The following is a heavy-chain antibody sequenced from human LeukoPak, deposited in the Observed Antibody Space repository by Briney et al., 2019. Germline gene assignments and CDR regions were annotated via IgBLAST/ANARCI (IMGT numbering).Heavy chain of an antibody. V-gene: IGHV1-18*01. CDR3: ARGSMVATKDPYYYYGMDV. CDR2: ISAYNGNT. CDR1: GYTFTSYG. J-gene: IGHJ6*02. Sequence: GASVKVSCKDSGYTFTSYGISWVRQAPGQGLEWMGWISAYNGNTNYAQNLQGRVTMTTDTSTSTAYMELRSLRSDDTAVYYCARGSMVATKDPYYYYGMDVWGQGTTVTVSS. D-gene: IGHD5-12*01.